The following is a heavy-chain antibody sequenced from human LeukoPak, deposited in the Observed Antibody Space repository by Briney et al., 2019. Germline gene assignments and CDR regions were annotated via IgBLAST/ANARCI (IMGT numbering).Heavy chain of an antibody. D-gene: IGHD6-13*01. CDR2: ISSSSSYI. CDR3: ARVVLVAAAGYFDY. V-gene: IGHV3-21*01. J-gene: IGHJ4*02. CDR1: GFTFSSYA. Sequence: PGGSLRLSCAASGFTFSSYAMSWVRQAPGKGLEWVSSISSSSSYIYYADSVKGRFTISRDNAKNSLYLQMNSLRAEDTAVYYCARVVLVAAAGYFDYWGQGTLVTVSS.